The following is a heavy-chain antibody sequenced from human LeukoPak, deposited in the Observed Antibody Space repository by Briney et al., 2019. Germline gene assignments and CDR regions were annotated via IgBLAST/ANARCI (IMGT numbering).Heavy chain of an antibody. D-gene: IGHD4-17*01. Sequence: PGRSLRLSCAASGFVFGSYWMHWVRQAPGRGLVWVSRVNSDGSHTTYADSVKGRFTISRDNAKKMVYLEMHSLRAGDTAIYYCARVAHDYVDSGPDYWGQGTLVSVSS. CDR3: ARVAHDYVDSGPDY. J-gene: IGHJ4*02. CDR2: VNSDGSHT. CDR1: GFVFGSYW. V-gene: IGHV3-74*01.